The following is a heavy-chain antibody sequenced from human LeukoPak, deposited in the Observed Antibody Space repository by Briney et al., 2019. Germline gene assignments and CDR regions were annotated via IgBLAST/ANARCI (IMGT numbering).Heavy chain of an antibody. CDR3: AKNRGNYYGSGSYYLDY. V-gene: IGHV3-23*01. D-gene: IGHD3-10*01. J-gene: IGHJ4*02. CDR2: ISGSGGST. Sequence: PGGSLRLSCAASGFTFSSYAMSWVRQAPGKGLEWVAAISGSGGSTYYADSVKGRFTISRDNSKNTLYLQMNSLRAEDTAVYYCAKNRGNYYGSGSYYLDYWRQGTLVTVSS. CDR1: GFTFSSYA.